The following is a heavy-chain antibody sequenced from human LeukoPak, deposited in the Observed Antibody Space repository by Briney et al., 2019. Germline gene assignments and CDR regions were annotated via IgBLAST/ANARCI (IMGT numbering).Heavy chain of an antibody. CDR2: ISSSGSTI. J-gene: IGHJ3*02. Sequence: PGGSLRLSCAASGFTFSSYEMNWVRQAPGKGLEWVSYISSSGSTIYYADSVKGRFTISRDNSKNTLYLQMNSLRAEDTAVYYCASPGYQLLSRAAFDIWGQGTMVTVSS. CDR1: GFTFSSYE. V-gene: IGHV3-48*03. CDR3: ASPGYQLLSRAAFDI. D-gene: IGHD2-2*01.